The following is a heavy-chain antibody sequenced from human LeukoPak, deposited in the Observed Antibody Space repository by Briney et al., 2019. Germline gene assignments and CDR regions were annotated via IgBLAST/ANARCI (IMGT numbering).Heavy chain of an antibody. CDR2: IYYSGST. J-gene: IGHJ6*03. V-gene: IGHV4-39*07. D-gene: IGHD3-3*01. Sequence: SETLSLTCTVSGGSISSSSHYWGWIRQPPGKGLEWIGSIYYSGSTYYNPSLESRVTISVDTSKNQFSLKLSSVTAADTAVYYCARGPVDYDFWSGYYMDVWGKGTTVTVSS. CDR3: ARGPVDYDFWSGYYMDV. CDR1: GGSISSSSHY.